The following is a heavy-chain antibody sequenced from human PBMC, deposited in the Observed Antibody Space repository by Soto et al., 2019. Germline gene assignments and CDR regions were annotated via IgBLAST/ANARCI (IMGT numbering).Heavy chain of an antibody. Sequence: GGSLRLSCTASGFTFSDYYMSWIRQAPGKGLEWVSYISSSRSYTNYADSVKGRFTISRDNAKNSLYLQMNSLRAEDTAVYYCARDADILTGSDAFDIWGQGTMVTVSS. D-gene: IGHD3-9*01. V-gene: IGHV3-11*05. CDR2: ISSSRSYT. J-gene: IGHJ3*02. CDR1: GFTFSDYY. CDR3: ARDADILTGSDAFDI.